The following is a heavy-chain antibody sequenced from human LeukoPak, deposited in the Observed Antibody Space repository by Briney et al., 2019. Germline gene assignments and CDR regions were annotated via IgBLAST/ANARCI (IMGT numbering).Heavy chain of an antibody. V-gene: IGHV4-39*01. CDR1: GGSISSSSYY. CDR3: AGQRSLSVVVPAAPYYFDY. CDR2: IYYSGST. J-gene: IGHJ4*02. Sequence: SETLSLTCTVSGGSISSSSYYWGWIRQPPGKGLEWIGSIYYSGSTYYNPSLKSRVTISVDTSKNQFSLKLSSVTAADTAVYYCAGQRSLSVVVPAAPYYFDYWGQGTLVTVSS. D-gene: IGHD2-2*01.